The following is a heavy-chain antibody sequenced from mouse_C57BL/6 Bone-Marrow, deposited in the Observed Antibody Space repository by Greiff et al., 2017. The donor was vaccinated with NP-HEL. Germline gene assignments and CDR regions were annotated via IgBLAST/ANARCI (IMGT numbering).Heavy chain of an antibody. CDR1: GYAFTNYL. V-gene: IGHV1-54*01. Sequence: QVQLQQSGAELVRPGTSVKVSCKASGYAFTNYLIEWVKQRPGQGLEWIGVINPGSGGTNYNEKFKGKATLTADKSSSTAYMQFSSLTSEDSAVYFCEKSAYYYGSSYFDYWGQGTTLTVSS. CDR3: EKSAYYYGSSYFDY. J-gene: IGHJ2*01. D-gene: IGHD1-1*01. CDR2: INPGSGGT.